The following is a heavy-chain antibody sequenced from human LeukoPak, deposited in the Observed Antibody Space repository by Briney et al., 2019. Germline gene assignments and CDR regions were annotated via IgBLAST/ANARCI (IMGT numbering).Heavy chain of an antibody. CDR2: IYYSGST. CDR3: ASSPEGGAFDI. D-gene: IGHD3-16*01. V-gene: IGHV4-59*01. Sequence: PSETLSLTCTVSGGSISSYYWSWIRQPPGKGLEWIGYIYYSGSTNYSPSLKSRVTISVDTSKNQFSLKLSSVTAADTAVYYCASSPEGGAFDIWGQGTMVTVSS. CDR1: GGSISSYY. J-gene: IGHJ3*02.